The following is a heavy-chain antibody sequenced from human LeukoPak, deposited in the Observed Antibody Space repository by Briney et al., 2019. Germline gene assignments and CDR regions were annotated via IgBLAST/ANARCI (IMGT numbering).Heavy chain of an antibody. Sequence: GGSLRLSCAASGFTFNSYAMYWVRQAPGKGLERVSGIFGSGGSAHYADSVKGRFTIFRDNSKNTVYLQMNSLRAEDTAVYYCAKTTTGYSSGRYPGWPVDYWGQGTLVTVSS. CDR2: IFGSGGSA. D-gene: IGHD6-19*01. CDR1: GFTFNSYA. CDR3: AKTTTGYSSGRYPGWPVDY. V-gene: IGHV3-23*01. J-gene: IGHJ4*02.